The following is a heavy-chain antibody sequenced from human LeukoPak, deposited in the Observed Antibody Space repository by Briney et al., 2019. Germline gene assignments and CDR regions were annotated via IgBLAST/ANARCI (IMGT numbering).Heavy chain of an antibody. Sequence: GGSLRLSCAASGVTFSSYGMHWVRQAPGKGLEWVAVICYDGSNKYYADSVKGRFTISRYNSKNTLYLQMNSLRAEATAVYYCARRYDFDIWGQGTMVTVSS. CDR1: GVTFSSYG. CDR3: ARRYDFDI. J-gene: IGHJ3*02. V-gene: IGHV3-33*01. CDR2: ICYDGSNK.